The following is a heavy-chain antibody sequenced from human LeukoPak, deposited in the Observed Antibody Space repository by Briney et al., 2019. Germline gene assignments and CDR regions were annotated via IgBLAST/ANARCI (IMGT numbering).Heavy chain of an antibody. D-gene: IGHD5-18*01. CDR3: ARDPSTGGYSYGYDY. V-gene: IGHV4-59*01. CDR2: IYNSGST. Sequence: SETLSLTCTVSGGSISSYYWSWLGQPPGKGLEWIGYIYNSGSTNYNPSLKSRVTISVDTSKNQFSLKLSSVTAADTAVYYCARDPSTGGYSYGYDYWGQGTLVTVSS. J-gene: IGHJ4*02. CDR1: GGSISSYY.